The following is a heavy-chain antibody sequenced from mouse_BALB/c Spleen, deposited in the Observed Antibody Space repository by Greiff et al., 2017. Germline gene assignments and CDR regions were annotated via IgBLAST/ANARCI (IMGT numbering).Heavy chain of an antibody. D-gene: IGHD1-3*01. CDR3: AKPGKFYNYYAMDY. V-gene: IGHV2-6-6*01. J-gene: IGHJ4*01. CDR2: IWGDGST. CDR1: GFSLTNSG. Sequence: VKLQESGPGLVAPSQSLSITCTVSGFSLTNSGVHWVRQSPGKGLEWLGVIWGDGSTNYNSAFKSRLSISKDNSKSQVFLKMNSLQTDDTARYYCAKPGKFYNYYAMDYWGQGTSVTVSS.